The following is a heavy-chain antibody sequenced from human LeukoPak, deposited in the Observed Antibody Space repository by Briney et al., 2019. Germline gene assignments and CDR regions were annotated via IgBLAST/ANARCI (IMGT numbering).Heavy chain of an antibody. D-gene: IGHD2-15*01. Sequence: SETLSLTCAVYGGSFSDYSWSWIRQPPGKGLEWIGEINHSGSTNYNPSLKSRVTMSIDTSKNQFSVKLSSVTAADTAVYYCARHGVAAWFDPWGQGTLVTVSS. CDR3: ARHGVAAWFDP. V-gene: IGHV4-34*01. CDR1: GGSFSDYS. J-gene: IGHJ5*02. CDR2: INHSGST.